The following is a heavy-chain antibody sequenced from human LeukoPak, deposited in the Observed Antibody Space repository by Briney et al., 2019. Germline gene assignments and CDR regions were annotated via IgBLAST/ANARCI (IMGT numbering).Heavy chain of an antibody. CDR1: GYSFTGHY. D-gene: IGHD5-18*01. Sequence: SVKVSCKASGYSFTGHYIHWVRQAPGQGLEWMGWIIPILGIANYAQKFQGRVTITADKSTSTAYMELSSLRSEDTAVYYCARVLFEGGYSYGYLDYWGQGTLVTVSS. CDR2: IIPILGIA. CDR3: ARVLFEGGYSYGYLDY. J-gene: IGHJ4*02. V-gene: IGHV1-69*10.